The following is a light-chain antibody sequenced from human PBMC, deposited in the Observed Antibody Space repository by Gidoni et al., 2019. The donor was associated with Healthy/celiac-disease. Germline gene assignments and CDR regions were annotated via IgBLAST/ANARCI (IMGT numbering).Light chain of an antibody. J-gene: IGLJ2*01. CDR1: QLGDKY. CDR2: QDS. V-gene: IGLV3-1*01. Sequence: SYELPQPPSVSVSPGQTARIPCSGDQLGDKYACWYQQKPGQSPVLVIYQDSKRPSGIPERFSGSNSGNTATLTISGTQAMDEADYYCQAWDSSTACVVFGGGTKLTVL. CDR3: QAWDSSTACVV.